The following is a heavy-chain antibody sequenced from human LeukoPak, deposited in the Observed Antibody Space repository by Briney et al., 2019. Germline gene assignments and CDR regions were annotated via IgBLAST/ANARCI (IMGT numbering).Heavy chain of an antibody. J-gene: IGHJ6*03. CDR2: IYSGGST. D-gene: IGHD5-24*01. Sequence: GGSLRLSCAASGFTVSSNYMSWVRQAPGKGLEWVSVIYSGGSTYYADSLKGRFTISRDNSKNTLYLQMNSLRAEDTAVYYCARGGFKGFYYYYMDVWGKGTTVTISS. CDR3: ARGGFKGFYYYYMDV. V-gene: IGHV3-66*01. CDR1: GFTVSSNY.